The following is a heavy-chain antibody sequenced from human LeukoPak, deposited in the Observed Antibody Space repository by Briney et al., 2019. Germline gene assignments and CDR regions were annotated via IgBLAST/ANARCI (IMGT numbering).Heavy chain of an antibody. J-gene: IGHJ5*02. CDR3: AGGRRGYSCSGMTTNFFDP. CDR2: INHSGST. CDR1: GGSFSGYY. Sequence: PSETLSLTCAVSGGSFSGYYWSWIRHPPRKGLEWIGEINHSGSTNYNPPPKSRVTISVDTCKEQFYLKLSSVTAAEKAVYYCAGGRRGYSCSGMTTNFFDPWGQGTLVAVS. D-gene: IGHD1-26*01. V-gene: IGHV4-34*01.